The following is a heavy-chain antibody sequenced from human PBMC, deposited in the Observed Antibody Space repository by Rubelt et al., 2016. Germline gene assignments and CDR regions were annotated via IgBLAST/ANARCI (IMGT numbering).Heavy chain of an antibody. CDR3: AREARSVYYYDSSGYPKYYFDY. V-gene: IGHV1-46*01. CDR2: INPSGGST. J-gene: IGHJ4*02. D-gene: IGHD3-22*01. Sequence: INPSGGSTSYAQKFQGRVTMTRDTSTSTVYMELSSLRSEDTAAYYCAREARSVYYYDSSGYPKYYFDYWGQGTLVTVSS.